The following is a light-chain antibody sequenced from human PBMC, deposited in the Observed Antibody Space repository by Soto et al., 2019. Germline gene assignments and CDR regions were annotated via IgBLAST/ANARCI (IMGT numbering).Light chain of an antibody. Sequence: DIQMTQSPSSLSASVGDRVTITCRARQSISSYLNWYQQKPGKAPKLLIYAAASLQSGVPSRFSGSVSGTDFNLTISSLQPEDFATYYCQQSYSTPPTFGGGNKVEIK. J-gene: IGKJ4*01. V-gene: IGKV1-39*01. CDR3: QQSYSTPPT. CDR1: QSISSY. CDR2: AAA.